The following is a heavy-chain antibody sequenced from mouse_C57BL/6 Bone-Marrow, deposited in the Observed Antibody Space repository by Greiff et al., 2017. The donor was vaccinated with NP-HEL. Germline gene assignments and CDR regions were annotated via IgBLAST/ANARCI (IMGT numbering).Heavy chain of an antibody. CDR2: IDPSDSYT. V-gene: IGHV1-59*01. D-gene: IGHD3-2*02. CDR1: GYTFTSYW. Sequence: QVQLQQPGAELVRPGTSVKLSCKASGYTFTSYWMHWVKQRPGQGLEWIGVIDPSDSYTNYTQKFKGKATLTVDTSSNTAYMQHSSLTSEDSAVYYCARRGYRDYGGQGTTLTVSA. J-gene: IGHJ2*01. CDR3: ARRGYRDY.